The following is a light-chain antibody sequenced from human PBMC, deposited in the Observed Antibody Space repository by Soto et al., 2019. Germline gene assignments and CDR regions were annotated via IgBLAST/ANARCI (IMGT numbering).Light chain of an antibody. CDR2: DAS. J-gene: IGKJ4*01. CDR3: QHRINWPLT. Sequence: EIVLTQSPATLSLSPGERATLSCRASQSVSSYLARYQQQPGQAPMLLLFDASNRATGIPARFSGSGSGTDFPLTISSLEPEDFAVYYCQHRINWPLTFGGGTKVEIK. V-gene: IGKV3-11*01. CDR1: QSVSSY.